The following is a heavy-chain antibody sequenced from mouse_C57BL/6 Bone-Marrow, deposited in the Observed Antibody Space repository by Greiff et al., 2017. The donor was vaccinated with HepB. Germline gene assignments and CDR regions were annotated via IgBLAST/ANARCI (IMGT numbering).Heavy chain of an antibody. Sequence: EVQLVESGGGLVQPGGSLKLSCAASGFTFSDYYMYWVRQTPEKRLEWVAYISNGGGSTYYPDTVKGRFTISRDNAKNTLYLQMSRLKSEDTAMYYCARPDGYWAWFAYWGQGTLVTVSA. CDR1: GFTFSDYY. D-gene: IGHD2-3*01. V-gene: IGHV5-12*01. CDR2: ISNGGGST. J-gene: IGHJ3*01. CDR3: ARPDGYWAWFAY.